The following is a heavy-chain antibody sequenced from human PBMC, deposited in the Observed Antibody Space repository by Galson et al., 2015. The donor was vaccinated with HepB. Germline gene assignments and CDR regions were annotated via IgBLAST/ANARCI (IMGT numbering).Heavy chain of an antibody. CDR1: GYTFTSYG. CDR2: ISAYNGNT. V-gene: IGHV1-18*04. CDR3: ARVVVVPAAIEWFDP. D-gene: IGHD2-2*01. Sequence: SVTVSCKASGYTFTSYGISWVRQAPGQGLEWMGWISAYNGNTNYAQKLQGRVTMTTDTSTSTAYMELRSLRSDDTAVYYCARVVVVPAAIEWFDPWGQGTLVTVSS. J-gene: IGHJ5*02.